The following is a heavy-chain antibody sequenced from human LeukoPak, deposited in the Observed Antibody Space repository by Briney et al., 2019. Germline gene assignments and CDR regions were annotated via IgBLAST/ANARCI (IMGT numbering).Heavy chain of an antibody. CDR1: GGTFSSYA. D-gene: IGHD2-15*01. CDR3: AREYCSGGSCYYPFDP. CDR2: IIPIFGTA. J-gene: IGHJ5*02. V-gene: IGHV1-69*05. Sequence: ASVKVSCTASGGTFSSYAISWVRQAPGQGLEWMGGIIPIFGTANYAQKFQGRVTITTDESTSTAYMELSSLRSEDTAVYYCAREYCSGGSCYYPFDPWGQGTLVTVSS.